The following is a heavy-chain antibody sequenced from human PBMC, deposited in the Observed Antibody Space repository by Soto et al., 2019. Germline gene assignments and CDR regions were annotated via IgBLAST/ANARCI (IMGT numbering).Heavy chain of an antibody. J-gene: IGHJ5*02. Sequence: ASVKVSCKASGYTFTSYYMHWVRQAPGQGLEWMGIINPSGGSTSYAQKFQGRVTMTRDTSTSTVYMELSSLRSEDTAVYYCARQKQQLVSGLYNWFDPWGQGTLVTVSS. CDR2: INPSGGST. CDR1: GYTFTSYY. V-gene: IGHV1-46*01. CDR3: ARQKQQLVSGLYNWFDP. D-gene: IGHD6-13*01.